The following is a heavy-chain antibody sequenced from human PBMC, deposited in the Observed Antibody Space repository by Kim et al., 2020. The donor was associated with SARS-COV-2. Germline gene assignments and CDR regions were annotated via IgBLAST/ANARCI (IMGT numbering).Heavy chain of an antibody. CDR3: ARGPSGSSYDYFDY. V-gene: IGHV3-30-3*01. CDR1: GFTFSSYA. D-gene: IGHD1-26*01. Sequence: GGSLRLSCAASGFTFSSYAMHWVRQAPGKGLEWVAVISYDGSNKYYADSVKGRFTISRDNSKNTLYLQMNSLRAEDTAVYYCARGPSGSSYDYFDYGGQGTLVTVSS. J-gene: IGHJ4*02. CDR2: ISYDGSNK.